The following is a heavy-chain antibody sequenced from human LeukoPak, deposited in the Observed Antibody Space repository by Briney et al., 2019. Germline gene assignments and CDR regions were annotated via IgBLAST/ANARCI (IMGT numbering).Heavy chain of an antibody. CDR2: IGSSSSTI. D-gene: IGHD3-3*01. V-gene: IGHV3-48*01. CDR1: GFTFSSYS. J-gene: IGHJ4*02. Sequence: PGGSLRLSCAASGFTFSSYSMNWVRQAPGKGLECVSYIGSSSSTIYYADSEKGRFTISRDNAKNSLYLQMNSLRAEDTAVYYCARDLYGVVTAFDYWGQGTLVTVSS. CDR3: ARDLYGVVTAFDY.